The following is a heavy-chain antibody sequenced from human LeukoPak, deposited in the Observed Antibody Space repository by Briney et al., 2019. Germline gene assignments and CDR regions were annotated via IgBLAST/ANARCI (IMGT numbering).Heavy chain of an antibody. D-gene: IGHD3-10*01. CDR1: GGSFSGYY. J-gene: IGHJ5*02. CDR3: ARGWFGELYWFDP. Sequence: SETLSLTCAVYGGSFSGYYWSWIRQPPGKGLEWIGEINHSGSTNYNPSLQSRVTISVDTTKNQFSLKLSSVTAADTAVYYCARGWFGELYWFDPWGQGTLVTVSS. V-gene: IGHV4-34*01. CDR2: INHSGST.